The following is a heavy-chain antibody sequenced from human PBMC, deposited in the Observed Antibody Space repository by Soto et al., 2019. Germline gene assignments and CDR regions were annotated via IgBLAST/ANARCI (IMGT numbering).Heavy chain of an antibody. CDR1: GGSISSYY. V-gene: IGHV4-59*01. CDR3: ARDRLWFGELFGMDV. Sequence: SETLSLTCTVSGGSISSYYWSWIRQPPGKGLEWIGYIYYSGSTNYNPSLKSQVTISVDTSKNQFSLKLSSVTAADTAVYYCARDRLWFGELFGMDVWGQGTTVT. CDR2: IYYSGST. J-gene: IGHJ6*02. D-gene: IGHD3-10*01.